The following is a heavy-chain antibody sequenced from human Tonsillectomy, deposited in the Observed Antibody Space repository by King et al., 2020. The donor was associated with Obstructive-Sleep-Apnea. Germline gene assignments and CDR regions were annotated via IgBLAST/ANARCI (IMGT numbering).Heavy chain of an antibody. CDR3: ARLGSGYLFDY. Sequence: QLQESGPGLVKPSETLSLTCTVSDGSISSYYWSWIRQPPGKGLEWIGYIYYSETTNYNPSLKSRVTISMDTSKNQFSLRLSSVTAADTAGYYCARLGSGYLFDYWGQGALVTVSS. CDR2: IYYSETT. J-gene: IGHJ4*02. V-gene: IGHV4-59*08. CDR1: DGSISSYY. D-gene: IGHD5-12*01.